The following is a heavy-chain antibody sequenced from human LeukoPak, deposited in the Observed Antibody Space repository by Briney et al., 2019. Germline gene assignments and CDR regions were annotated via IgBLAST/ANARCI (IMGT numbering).Heavy chain of an antibody. D-gene: IGHD2-21*01. CDR2: ISSSGTTI. V-gene: IGHV3-11*04. CDR1: GFTFTDFY. CDR3: ARVWQDYSGVDY. J-gene: IGHJ4*02. Sequence: GGSLRLSCAASGFTFTDFYMSWIRQAPGKGLEWVSYISSSGTTIYYADSVMGRFTISRDNAKNSLYLQMNSLRDEDTAVYYCARVWQDYSGVDYWGQGTLVTVSS.